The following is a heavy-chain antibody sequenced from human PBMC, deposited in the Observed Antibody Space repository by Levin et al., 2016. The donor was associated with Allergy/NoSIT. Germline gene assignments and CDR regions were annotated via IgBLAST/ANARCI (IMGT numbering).Heavy chain of an antibody. CDR2: INRDGSRK. J-gene: IGHJ5*01. CDR3: ARELVTENCFDS. V-gene: IGHV3-7*03. CDR1: GFTFSSYT. Sequence: GESLKISCAASGFTFSSYTMNWVRQAPGKGLEWVANINRDGSRKNYVDSLKGRFTIFRDNARNSLSLQMNRLRAEDTAVYYCARELVTENCFDSWGQGTLVTVSS. D-gene: IGHD2-21*02.